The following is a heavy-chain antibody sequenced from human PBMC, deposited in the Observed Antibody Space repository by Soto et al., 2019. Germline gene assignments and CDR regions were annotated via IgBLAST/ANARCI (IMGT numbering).Heavy chain of an antibody. Sequence: SVKVSCKASGGTFSSYAISWVRQAPGQGLEWMGGIIPIFGTANYAQKFQGRVTITADKSTSTAYMELSSLRSEDTAVYYCAGKGRGSGYYGYWGQGTLVTVSS. CDR1: GGTFSSYA. V-gene: IGHV1-69*06. CDR2: IIPIFGTA. J-gene: IGHJ4*02. D-gene: IGHD3-22*01. CDR3: AGKGRGSGYYGY.